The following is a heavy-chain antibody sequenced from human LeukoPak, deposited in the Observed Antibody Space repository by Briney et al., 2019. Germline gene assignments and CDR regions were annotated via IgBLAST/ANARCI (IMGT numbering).Heavy chain of an antibody. V-gene: IGHV4-59*01. CDR3: ARGIVVVVAATREFWFDP. D-gene: IGHD2-15*01. Sequence: SETLSLTCTVSGGSISSYYWSWIRQPPGKGLEWIGYIYYSGSTNYNPSLKGRVTISVDTSKNQFSLKLSSVTAADTAVYYCARGIVVVVAATREFWFDPWGQGTLVTVSS. CDR1: GGSISSYY. J-gene: IGHJ5*02. CDR2: IYYSGST.